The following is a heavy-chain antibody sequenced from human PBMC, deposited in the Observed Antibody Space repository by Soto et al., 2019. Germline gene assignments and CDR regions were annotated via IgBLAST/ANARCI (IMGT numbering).Heavy chain of an antibody. Sequence: SETLSLTCAVYGGSFSGYYWSWIRQPPGKGLEWIGEINHSGSTNYNPSLKSRVTISVDTSKNQFSLKLSSVTAADTAVYYCARRGGSGSWYYMDVWGKGTTVTVSS. CDR2: INHSGST. CDR1: GGSFSGYY. D-gene: IGHD3-10*01. V-gene: IGHV4-34*01. CDR3: ARRGGSGSWYYMDV. J-gene: IGHJ6*03.